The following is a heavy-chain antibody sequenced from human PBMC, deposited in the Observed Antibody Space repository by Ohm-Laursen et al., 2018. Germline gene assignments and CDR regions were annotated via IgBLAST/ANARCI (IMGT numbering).Heavy chain of an antibody. D-gene: IGHD3-16*01. CDR3: ARDVPGIVASRGGG. CDR2: IYSGGDM. CDR1: EVTFSSYW. Sequence: GSLRPSCTASEVTFSSYWLSWVRQAPGKGLEWVSLIYSGGDMFYADSVKGRFTISRDKSKNTLYLQMNSLRVEDTAMYFCARDVPGIVASRGGGWGQGTLVTVSS. J-gene: IGHJ4*02. V-gene: IGHV3-53*01.